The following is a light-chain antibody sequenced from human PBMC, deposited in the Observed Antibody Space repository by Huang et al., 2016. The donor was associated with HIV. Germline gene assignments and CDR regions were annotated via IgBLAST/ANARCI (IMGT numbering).Light chain of an antibody. CDR3: QQYNKWPYT. V-gene: IGKV3-15*01. CDR2: GTS. CDR1: ESIGSD. Sequence: EVLMTQSPATLSVSPGDGVSLSCGAGESIGSDLAWYQKRPGQAPRLLIYGTSTRASGVPARFSGGGSGTDFTLTITSLQSEDFVIYFCQQYNKWPYTFGLGTKLEIK. J-gene: IGKJ2*01.